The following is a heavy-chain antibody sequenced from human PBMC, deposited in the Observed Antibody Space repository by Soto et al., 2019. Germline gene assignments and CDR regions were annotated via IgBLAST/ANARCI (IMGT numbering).Heavy chain of an antibody. CDR1: GYPCNKFA. CDR3: AREGGHGTEKPDSGLDV. V-gene: IGHV1-18*01. CDR2: MSGRSGDP. J-gene: IGHJ6*02. Sequence: QVQLVQSGGELKKPGASVRVSCQASGYPCNKFAIHWVRQSPGHGLEWLGRMSGRSGDPNCAPPVRDRITMATDTSNNTGYMELRSLRSYDTAVYYCAREGGHGTEKPDSGLDVWGQRTTVTV. D-gene: IGHD1-26*01.